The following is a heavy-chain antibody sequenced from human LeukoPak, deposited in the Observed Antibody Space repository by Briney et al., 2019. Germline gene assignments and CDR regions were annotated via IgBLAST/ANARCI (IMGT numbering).Heavy chain of an antibody. CDR2: ISGTGGST. V-gene: IGHV3-23*01. J-gene: IGHJ4*02. D-gene: IGHD2-2*01. CDR1: GFTFSNYA. Sequence: GGSLRLSCATSGFTFSNYAMTWVRQAPGKGLEWVSTISGTGGSTYYADSVKGRFTISRDNSKNTLYLQMNSLRAEDMAVYCCAKGVVPAAMSGADSWGQGTLVTVSS. CDR3: AKGVVPAAMSGADS.